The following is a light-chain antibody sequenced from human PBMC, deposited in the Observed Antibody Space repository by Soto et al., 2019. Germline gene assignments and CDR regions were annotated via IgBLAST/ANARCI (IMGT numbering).Light chain of an antibody. CDR2: DVS. V-gene: IGKV1-39*01. Sequence: DIQITQSPSSFSASVRETFTISCWASQTISTYLHWYQHKPGKVPRLLISDVSTLQSGVPGRFRGSGSETEFTLTITYLQPEDFATYYCQQGYSIHALTFGGGTKVDIK. J-gene: IGKJ4*01. CDR1: QTISTY. CDR3: QQGYSIHALT.